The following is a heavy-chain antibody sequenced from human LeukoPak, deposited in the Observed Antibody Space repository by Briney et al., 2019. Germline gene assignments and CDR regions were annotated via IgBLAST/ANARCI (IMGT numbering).Heavy chain of an antibody. D-gene: IGHD6-13*01. V-gene: IGHV4-39*07. J-gene: IGHJ5*02. CDR1: GGSISSSSYY. Sequence: SETLSLTCTVSGGSISSSSYYWGWIRQPPGKGLEWIGSIYYSGSTYYNPSLKSRVTISVDTSKNQFSLKLSSVTAADTAVYYCARIAAAPLLGERFNWFDPWGQGTLVTVSS. CDR3: ARIAAAPLLGERFNWFDP. CDR2: IYYSGST.